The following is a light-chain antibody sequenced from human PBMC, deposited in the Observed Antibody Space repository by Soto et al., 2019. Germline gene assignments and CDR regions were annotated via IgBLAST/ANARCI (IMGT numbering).Light chain of an antibody. V-gene: IGLV1-44*01. Sequence: QSVLTQPPSASGTPGQRVTISCSGSSTKIGSNTVNWYQQLPGTAPKLLIYSNNQRPSGVPVRFSGSKSGTSASLAISGLQSEDEADYYCAAWDDSLNGRVFGTGTKVTVL. CDR1: STKIGSNT. J-gene: IGLJ1*01. CDR2: SNN. CDR3: AAWDDSLNGRV.